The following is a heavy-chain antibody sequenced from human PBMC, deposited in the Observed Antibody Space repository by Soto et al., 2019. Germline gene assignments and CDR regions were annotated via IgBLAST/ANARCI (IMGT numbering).Heavy chain of an antibody. J-gene: IGHJ4*02. V-gene: IGHV3-9*01. Sequence: GGSLRLSCAASGFTFDDYAMHWVRQAPGKGLEWVSGISWNSGSIGYADSVKGRFTISRDNAKNSLYLQMNSLRAEDTALYYCAKGIGYSSSCLDYWGQGTLVTVSS. D-gene: IGHD6-13*01. CDR2: ISWNSGSI. CDR3: AKGIGYSSSCLDY. CDR1: GFTFDDYA.